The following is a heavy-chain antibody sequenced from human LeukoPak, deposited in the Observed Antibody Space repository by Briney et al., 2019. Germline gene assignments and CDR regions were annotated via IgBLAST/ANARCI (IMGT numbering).Heavy chain of an antibody. J-gene: IGHJ4*02. Sequence: SETLSLTCTVSGGSISSGDYYWSWIRQPPGKGLEWIGYIYYSGSTYYNPSLKSRVTISVDTSKNQFSLKLSSVTAADTAVYYCAREDSLDSSGWYGFGWYYFDYWGQGTLVTVSS. CDR1: GGSISSGDYY. D-gene: IGHD6-19*01. CDR3: AREDSLDSSGWYGFGWYYFDY. CDR2: IYYSGST. V-gene: IGHV4-30-4*01.